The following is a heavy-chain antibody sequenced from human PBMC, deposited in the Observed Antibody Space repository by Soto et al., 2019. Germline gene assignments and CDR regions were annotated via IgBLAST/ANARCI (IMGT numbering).Heavy chain of an antibody. CDR3: AKDLTRQLAYWLDP. CDR1: GYTFTDYD. V-gene: IGHV1-2*02. J-gene: IGHJ5*02. D-gene: IGHD6-6*01. Sequence: ASVKVSCKASGYTFTDYDINWVRQAPGQGLEWMGWINAHSGGTEYAQKFQGRVTLTRDTSIATAYLTLTSLTSDDTALYYCAKDLTRQLAYWLDPWGQGTQVTVSS. CDR2: INAHSGGT.